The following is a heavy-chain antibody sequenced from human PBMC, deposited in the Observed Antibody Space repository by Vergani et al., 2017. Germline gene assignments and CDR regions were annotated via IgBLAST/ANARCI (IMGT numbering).Heavy chain of an antibody. V-gene: IGHV2-5*02. Sequence: QITLKESGPTLVKPTQTLTLTCTFSGFSLSTSGVGVGWIRQPPGKALEWLALIYWDDDKSYSPSLKSRLTITKDTSKNQVVLTMTNMDPVDTATYYCAHSYYDFWSGXSDYWGQGTLVTVSS. CDR3: AHSYYDFWSGXSDY. J-gene: IGHJ4*02. CDR2: IYWDDDK. D-gene: IGHD3-3*01. CDR1: GFSLSTSGVG.